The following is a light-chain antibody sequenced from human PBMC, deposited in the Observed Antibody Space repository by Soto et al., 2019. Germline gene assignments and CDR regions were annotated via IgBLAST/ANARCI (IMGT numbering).Light chain of an antibody. V-gene: IGKV3-20*01. CDR1: QSVSSSY. Sequence: EIVLTQSPGTLSLPPGERATLSCRASQSVSSSYLAWYQQKPGQAPRLLIYGASSRATGIPDRFSGSGSGTEFTLTISSLQSEDFVVYYCQQYITSPRTFGPGTKVDIK. CDR2: GAS. J-gene: IGKJ1*01. CDR3: QQYITSPRT.